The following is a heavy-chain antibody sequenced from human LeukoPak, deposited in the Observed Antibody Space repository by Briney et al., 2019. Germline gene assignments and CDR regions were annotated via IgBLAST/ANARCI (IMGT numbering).Heavy chain of an antibody. V-gene: IGHV4-59*10. Sequence: PSETLSLTCAVYGGSFSGYYWSWIRQPAGKGLEWIGRIYISGSTNYNPSLKSRVTISVDTSKNQFSLKLSSVTAADTAVYYCARGITIFGVVIGAFDIWGQGSMVTVSS. CDR3: ARGITIFGVVIGAFDI. J-gene: IGHJ3*02. D-gene: IGHD3-3*01. CDR1: GGSFSGYY. CDR2: IYISGST.